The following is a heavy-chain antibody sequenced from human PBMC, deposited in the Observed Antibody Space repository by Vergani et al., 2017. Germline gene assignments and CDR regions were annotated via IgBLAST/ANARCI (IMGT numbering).Heavy chain of an antibody. J-gene: IGHJ4*02. Sequence: QVQLQESGPGLVKPSQTLSLTCTVSGGSINSHNYYWSWIRQPAGKGLEWIGRIHTSGRTNYNPTLKSRVTMSEDTSKNKFSRNLTSVTAADTAVYFCARGRCLGGSCYKPLFDYWLQRSLLTVSS. CDR1: GGSINSHNYY. V-gene: IGHV4-61*02. CDR2: IHTSGRT. CDR3: ARGRCLGGSCYKPLFDY. D-gene: IGHD2-15*01.